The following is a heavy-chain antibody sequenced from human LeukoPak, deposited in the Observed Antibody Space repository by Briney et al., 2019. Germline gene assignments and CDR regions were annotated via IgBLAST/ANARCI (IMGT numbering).Heavy chain of an antibody. Sequence: SETLSLTCTVSGGSISNFYWSWVRQPAGKGLEWIGRIDTGGSTYYNASLESRVIMSLDTSKNQFSLKLSSVTVADTAVYYCARGLGGASYYMDVWAEGPRSPSP. J-gene: IGHJ6*03. CDR3: ARGLGGASYYMDV. CDR2: IDTGGST. V-gene: IGHV4-4*07. D-gene: IGHD3-16*01. CDR1: GGSISNFY.